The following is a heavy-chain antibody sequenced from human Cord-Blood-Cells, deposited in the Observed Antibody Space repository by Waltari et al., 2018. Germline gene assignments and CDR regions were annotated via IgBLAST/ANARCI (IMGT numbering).Heavy chain of an antibody. D-gene: IGHD1-26*01. CDR3: ARKVGHFDY. CDR1: GFTFSSYG. CDR2: IWYDGSKK. Sequence: QVQLVESGGGVVQPGRSLRLSCAASGFTFSSYGMHWVRQAPGKGLGWVAVIWYDGSKKYYADSVKGRFTISRDNSKNTLYLQMNSLRAEDTAVYYCARKVGHFDYWGQGTLVTVSS. V-gene: IGHV3-33*01. J-gene: IGHJ4*02.